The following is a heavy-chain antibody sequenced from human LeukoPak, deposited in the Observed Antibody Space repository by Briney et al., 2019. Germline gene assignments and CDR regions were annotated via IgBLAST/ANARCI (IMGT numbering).Heavy chain of an antibody. CDR2: IIPIFGTA. Sequence: SVKVSCKASGGTFSSYAISWVRQAPGQGLEWMGRIIPIFGTANYAQKFQGRVTITTDESTSTAYMELSSLRPEDTAVYYCARSGSSGWYREFDYWGQGTLVTVSS. D-gene: IGHD6-19*01. V-gene: IGHV1-69*05. CDR1: GGTFSSYA. J-gene: IGHJ4*02. CDR3: ARSGSSGWYREFDY.